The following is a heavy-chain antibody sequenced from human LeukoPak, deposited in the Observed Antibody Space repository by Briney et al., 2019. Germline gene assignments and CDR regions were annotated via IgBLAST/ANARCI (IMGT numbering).Heavy chain of an antibody. CDR2: IYPADSDI. CDR3: AREGIGGSRSSADY. D-gene: IGHD6-6*01. V-gene: IGHV5-51*01. Sequence: GESLKISCKGSGYSFTSYWIAWVRQMSGKGLEWMGIIYPADSDIRYSPSFQGQVNISADKSISTAYLQWSSLKASDTAMYYCAREGIGGSRSSADYWGQGTLVTVSS. J-gene: IGHJ4*02. CDR1: GYSFTSYW.